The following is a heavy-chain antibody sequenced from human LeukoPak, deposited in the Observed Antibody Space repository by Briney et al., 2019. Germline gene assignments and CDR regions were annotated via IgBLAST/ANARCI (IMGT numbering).Heavy chain of an antibody. CDR1: GFTFSNYA. CDR2: ISNNGVNT. CDR3: GEVQTVNKFDY. V-gene: IGHV3-23*01. D-gene: IGHD1-1*01. J-gene: IGHJ4*01. Sequence: GGSLRLSCAASGFTFSNYAMSWVRQAPGQGLEWVLAISNNGVNTYYADSVKGRFTISRDNSKNTLYLQMTSLRHEDTAVYYCGEVQTVNKFDYWGRGTLVTVSS.